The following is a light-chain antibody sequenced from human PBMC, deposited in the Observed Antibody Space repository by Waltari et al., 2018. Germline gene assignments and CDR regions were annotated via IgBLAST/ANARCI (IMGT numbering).Light chain of an antibody. CDR2: DVS. CDR3: SSYTSSSTVV. V-gene: IGLV2-14*01. CDR1: SSDVGGYNY. Sequence: QSALTQPASVSGAPGQSITISCTGTSSDVGGYNYVSCTQQHPGKAPKPMTYDVSKRPSGVSNRFPGSKAGTTASLTISGLHAEDEADYYCSSYTSSSTVVFGGGTKLTVL. J-gene: IGLJ2*01.